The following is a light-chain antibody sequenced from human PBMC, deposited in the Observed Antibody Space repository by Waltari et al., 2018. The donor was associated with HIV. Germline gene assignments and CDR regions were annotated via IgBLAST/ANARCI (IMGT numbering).Light chain of an antibody. J-gene: IGLJ3*02. CDR3: GTWDSSLSAGGV. V-gene: IGLV1-51*01. Sequence: QSVLTQPPSVSAAPGQKVTISFSGSSPNIGNNYVSWYQQPPGTAPKLLIYDKNSLPWWIPDRCAGAKLGTAATLCITGRQPGDEADYYCGTWDSSLSAGGVFGGGTKLTVL. CDR1: SPNIGNNY. CDR2: DKN.